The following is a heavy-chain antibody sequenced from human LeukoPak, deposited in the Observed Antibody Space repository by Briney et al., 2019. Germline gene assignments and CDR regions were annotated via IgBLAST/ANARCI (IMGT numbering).Heavy chain of an antibody. V-gene: IGHV3-74*01. D-gene: IGHD3-10*01. CDR3: VTGALWFGDGRC. CDR1: GFTFSSYR. J-gene: IGHJ4*02. CDR2: VNSDGRST. Sequence: GGSLRLSCAASGFTFSSYRMHWVRQAPGKGLVWVSRVNSDGRSTDYADSVRGRFTISRDNAKNTVFLQMNSLRAEDTAVYYCVTGALWFGDGRCWGQGTLVTVSS.